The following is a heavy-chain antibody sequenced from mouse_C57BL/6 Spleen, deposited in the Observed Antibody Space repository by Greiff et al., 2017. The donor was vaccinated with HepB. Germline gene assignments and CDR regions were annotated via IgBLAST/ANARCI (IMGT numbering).Heavy chain of an antibody. CDR1: GFSLTSYG. CDR3: ARRSDYDGFAY. J-gene: IGHJ3*01. CDR2: IWSGGST. Sequence: VQLQQSGPGLVQPSQSLSITCTVSGFSLTSYGVHWVRQSPGKGLEWLGVIWSGGSTDYNAAFISRLSISKDNSKSQVFFKMNSLQADDTAIYYCARRSDYDGFAYWGQGTLVTVSA. D-gene: IGHD2-4*01. V-gene: IGHV2-2*01.